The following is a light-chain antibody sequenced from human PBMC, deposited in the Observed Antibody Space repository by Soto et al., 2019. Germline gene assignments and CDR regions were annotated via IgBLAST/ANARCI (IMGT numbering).Light chain of an antibody. Sequence: SALTQPRSVSGSPGQSYTISCTGASNNVGGYNYVSWYQHHPGKVPQLIIYDVTKRPSGVPDRFSGSKSGNTASLTISGLQGEDEADYYCCSYAGTYTWIFGGGTKLTVL. V-gene: IGLV2-11*01. J-gene: IGLJ2*01. CDR1: SNNVGGYNY. CDR3: CSYAGTYTWI. CDR2: DVT.